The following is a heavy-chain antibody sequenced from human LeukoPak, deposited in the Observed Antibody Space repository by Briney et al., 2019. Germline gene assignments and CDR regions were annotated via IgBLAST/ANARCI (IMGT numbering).Heavy chain of an antibody. CDR1: GGSFSGYY. J-gene: IGHJ5*02. CDR3: AREGIVVVTGIDP. Sequence: SETLSLTCAVYGGSFSGYYWSWIRQPPGKGLEWIGEINHSGSTNYNPSLKSRVTISVDTSKNQFSLKLSSVTAADTAVYYCAREGIVVVTGIDPWGQGTLVTVSS. V-gene: IGHV4-34*01. D-gene: IGHD2-15*01. CDR2: INHSGST.